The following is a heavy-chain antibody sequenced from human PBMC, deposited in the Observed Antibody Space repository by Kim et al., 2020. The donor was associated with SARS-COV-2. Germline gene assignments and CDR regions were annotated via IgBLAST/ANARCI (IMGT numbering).Heavy chain of an antibody. D-gene: IGHD4-4*01. CDR3: AGYSNDHNWFDP. CDR2: INHSGST. V-gene: IGHV4-34*01. CDR1: GGSFSGYY. J-gene: IGHJ5*02. Sequence: SETLSLTCAVYGGSFSGYYWSWIRQPPGKGLEWIGEINHSGSTNYNPSLKSRVTISVDTSKNQSSLKLSSVTAADTAVYYCAGYSNDHNWFDPWGQGTLVTVSS.